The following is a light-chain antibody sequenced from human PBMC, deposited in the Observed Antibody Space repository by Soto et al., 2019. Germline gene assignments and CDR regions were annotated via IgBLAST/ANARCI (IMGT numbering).Light chain of an antibody. CDR1: QSVSRY. CDR3: XXXXXXPPLT. V-gene: IGKV3-11*01. Sequence: EVVLTQSPATLSLSPGERATLSCRASQSVSRYLAWYQQKPGQAPRLLIYDASNRATGIPARFSGSGSGTEFPLTIRSLEPXXXXXXXXXXXXXXPPLTFGGGTKVEI. J-gene: IGKJ4*01. CDR2: DAS.